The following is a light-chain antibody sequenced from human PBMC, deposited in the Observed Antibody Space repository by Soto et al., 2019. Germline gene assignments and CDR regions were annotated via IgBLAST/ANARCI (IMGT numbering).Light chain of an antibody. Sequence: EIVMTQSPATLSVSPGGGATLSCRASQSLSSNLAWYQQKPGQAPRLLIYGASSRATGIPARFSGSGSETEFTLTISSLQSEDFAVYYCQQYNNWPLYTFGQGTKVDIK. CDR3: QQYNNWPLYT. J-gene: IGKJ2*01. V-gene: IGKV3-15*01. CDR1: QSLSSN. CDR2: GAS.